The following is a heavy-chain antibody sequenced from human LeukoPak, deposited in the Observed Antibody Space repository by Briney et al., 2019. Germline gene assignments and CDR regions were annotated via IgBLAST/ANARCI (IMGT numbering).Heavy chain of an antibody. Sequence: SETLSLTCTVSGGSISSYYWSWVWQPAGKGLEWIGRINSSGSTNYNPSLKSRVTMSVDTSKNQFSLRLDSVTAADTAVYYCARVVARDWFDPWGQGTLVTVSS. CDR1: GGSISSYY. J-gene: IGHJ5*02. D-gene: IGHD2-21*01. CDR2: INSSGST. CDR3: ARVVARDWFDP. V-gene: IGHV4-4*07.